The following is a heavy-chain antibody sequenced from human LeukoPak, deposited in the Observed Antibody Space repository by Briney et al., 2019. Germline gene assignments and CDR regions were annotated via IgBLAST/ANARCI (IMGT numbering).Heavy chain of an antibody. CDR3: RGFYCSVLDY. J-gene: IGHJ4*02. CDR2: IYYSGST. V-gene: IGHV4-59*01. Sequence: SETLSLTCTVSGGSISSDYWSWIRQPPGKGLERIGYIYYSGSTNYNPSLKSRVTISVDTSKNQFSLKLLSATAADTAVYYCRGFYCSVLDYWGQGTLVTVSS. D-gene: IGHD2-15*01. CDR1: GGSISSDY.